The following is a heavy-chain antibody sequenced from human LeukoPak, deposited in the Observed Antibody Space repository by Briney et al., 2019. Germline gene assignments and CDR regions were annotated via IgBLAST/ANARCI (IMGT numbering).Heavy chain of an antibody. V-gene: IGHV1-2*04. Sequence: ASVKVSCKASGYTFTGYYMHWVRQAPGQGLEWMGWINPNSGGTNYAQKFQGWVTMTRDTSISTAYMELSRLRSDDTAVYYCAKGVYSSSWGFDYWGQGTLVTVSS. J-gene: IGHJ4*02. CDR1: GYTFTGYY. CDR2: INPNSGGT. CDR3: AKGVYSSSWGFDY. D-gene: IGHD6-13*01.